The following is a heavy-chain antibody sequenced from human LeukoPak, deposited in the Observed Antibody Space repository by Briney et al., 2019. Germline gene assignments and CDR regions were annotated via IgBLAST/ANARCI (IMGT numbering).Heavy chain of an antibody. J-gene: IGHJ4*02. CDR3: AKDGGPGYSSSWYGFDY. Sequence: GGSLRLSCAASGFPFSDCAMSWVRQAPGKGLEWVAVISYDGSNKYYADSVKGRFTISRDNSKNTLYLQMNSLRAEDTAVYYCAKDGGPGYSSSWYGFDYWGQGTLVTVSS. V-gene: IGHV3-30*18. D-gene: IGHD6-13*01. CDR2: ISYDGSNK. CDR1: GFPFSDCA.